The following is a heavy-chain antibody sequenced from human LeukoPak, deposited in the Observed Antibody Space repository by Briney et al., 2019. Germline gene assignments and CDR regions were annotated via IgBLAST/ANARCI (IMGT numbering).Heavy chain of an antibody. Sequence: GGSLRLSCAASGFTFSSYSMNWVRQAPGKGLEWVSSISSSSSYIYYADSVKGRFTISRDNAKNSLYLQMNSLRAEDTAVYYCARTFITLVRGALDYYMDVWGKGTTVTVSS. CDR1: GFTFSSYS. CDR3: ARTFITLVRGALDYYMDV. J-gene: IGHJ6*03. D-gene: IGHD3-10*01. V-gene: IGHV3-21*01. CDR2: ISSSSSYI.